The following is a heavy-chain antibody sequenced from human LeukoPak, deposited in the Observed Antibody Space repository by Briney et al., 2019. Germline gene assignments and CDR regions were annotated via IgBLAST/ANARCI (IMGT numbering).Heavy chain of an antibody. Sequence: PGRSLRLSCAASGFTFSSYAMHWVRQAPGKGLEWVAVISYDGSNKYYADSVKGRFTISRDNSKNTLYLQMNSLRAEDTAVYYCAREGYGGNDAFDIWGQGTMVTVSS. CDR3: AREGYGGNDAFDI. CDR2: ISYDGSNK. V-gene: IGHV3-30-3*01. D-gene: IGHD4-23*01. J-gene: IGHJ3*02. CDR1: GFTFSSYA.